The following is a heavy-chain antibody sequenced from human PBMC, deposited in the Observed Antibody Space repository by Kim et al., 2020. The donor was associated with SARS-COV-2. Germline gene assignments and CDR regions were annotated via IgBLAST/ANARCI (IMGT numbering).Heavy chain of an antibody. CDR2: IKQDGSEK. CDR3: AGGAAFGAFDI. Sequence: GGSLRLSCAASGFTFSSYWMSWVRQAPGKGLEWVANIKQDGSEKYYVDSVKGRFTISRDNAKNSLYLQMNSLRAEDTAVYYCAGGAAFGAFDIWGQGTMVTVSS. D-gene: IGHD3-16*01. CDR1: GFTFSSYW. V-gene: IGHV3-7*03. J-gene: IGHJ3*02.